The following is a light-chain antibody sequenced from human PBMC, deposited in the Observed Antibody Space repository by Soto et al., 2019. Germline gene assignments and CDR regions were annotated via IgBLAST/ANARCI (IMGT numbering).Light chain of an antibody. CDR3: QQYQNWPWT. CDR2: GAS. V-gene: IGKV3-15*01. Sequence: IALTQSPATLSLSPGEGATLSCRASQNVRSNLAWYQQKPGQAPRLLIFGASTRATGLPARFTGGGSGTDFTLTISSLQSEDLAVYYCQQYQNWPWTFGQGTKVEIK. J-gene: IGKJ1*01. CDR1: QNVRSN.